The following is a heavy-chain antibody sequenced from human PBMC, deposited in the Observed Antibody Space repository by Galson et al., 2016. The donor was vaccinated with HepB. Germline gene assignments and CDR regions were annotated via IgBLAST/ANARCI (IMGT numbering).Heavy chain of an antibody. CDR3: ACGGSRLHAWFDP. J-gene: IGHJ5*02. CDR2: INPNGGNT. V-gene: IGHV1-46*01. Sequence: SVKVSCKASGYTFTNNYIHWVRQAPGQGLEWMGIINPNGGNTGYAQKFQDRVNMTGDTSTSTVYMELSSLSPDDTAVYYCACGGSRLHAWFDPWGQGTLVTVSS. D-gene: IGHD6-25*01. CDR1: GYTFTNNY.